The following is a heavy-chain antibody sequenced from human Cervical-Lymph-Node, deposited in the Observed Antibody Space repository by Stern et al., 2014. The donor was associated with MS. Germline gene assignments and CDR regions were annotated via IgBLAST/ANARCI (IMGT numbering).Heavy chain of an antibody. CDR3: ARLSMGHFDY. CDR2: IYYSGST. CDR1: GGSISSGGYY. Sequence: VKLEESGPGLVKPSQTLSLTCTVSGGSISSGGYYWSWIRQPPGKGLEWIGYIYYSGSTYYNASLKSRVTISVDTSKNQFSLKLSSVTAADTAVYYCARLSMGHFDYWGQGTLVTVSS. D-gene: IGHD4/OR15-4a*01. J-gene: IGHJ4*02. V-gene: IGHV4-31*03.